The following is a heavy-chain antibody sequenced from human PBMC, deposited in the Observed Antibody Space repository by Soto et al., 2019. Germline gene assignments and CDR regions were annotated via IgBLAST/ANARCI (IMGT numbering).Heavy chain of an antibody. V-gene: IGHV4-31*03. J-gene: IGHJ6*02. Sequence: QVQLQESGPGLVKPSQTLSLTCTVSGGSISSGGYYWSWIRQHPGKGLEWIGYIYYSGSTYYNPSLKSRVTISVDTSKNQFSLKLSSVTAADTAVYYCARGAMPRGTGSYSSTSNYYYYGMDVWGQGTTVTVSS. CDR3: ARGAMPRGTGSYSSTSNYYYYGMDV. D-gene: IGHD6-6*01. CDR1: GGSISSGGYY. CDR2: IYYSGST.